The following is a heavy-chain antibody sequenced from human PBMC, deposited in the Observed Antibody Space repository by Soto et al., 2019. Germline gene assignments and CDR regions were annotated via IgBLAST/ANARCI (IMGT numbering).Heavy chain of an antibody. Sequence: PSETLSLTCTVSGGSISSYYWSWIRQPPGKGLEWIGYIYYSGSTNYNPSLKSRVTISVNTSKNQFSLKLSSVTAADTAVYYCARHYDILTGYYDYWGQGTLVTVSS. J-gene: IGHJ4*02. D-gene: IGHD3-9*01. CDR1: GGSISSYY. V-gene: IGHV4-59*08. CDR3: ARHYDILTGYYDY. CDR2: IYYSGST.